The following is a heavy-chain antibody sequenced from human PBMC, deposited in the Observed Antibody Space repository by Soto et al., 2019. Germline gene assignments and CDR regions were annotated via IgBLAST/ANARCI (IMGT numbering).Heavy chain of an antibody. CDR2: ISSNGVST. CDR3: VKDRFVNY. J-gene: IGHJ4*02. V-gene: IGHV3-64D*06. CDR1: GLSFNDYA. D-gene: IGHD3-3*01. Sequence: HPGGSLRLSCSASGLSFNDYAMHWVRQAAGKGLKYVSSISSNGVSTYYADSVKGRFTISRDNSKNTLYLQMNSLRVEDTAVYYCVKDRFVNYWGQGALVTASS.